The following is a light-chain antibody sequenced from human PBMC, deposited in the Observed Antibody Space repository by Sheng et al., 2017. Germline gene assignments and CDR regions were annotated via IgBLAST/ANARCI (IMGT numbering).Light chain of an antibody. CDR3: SSYATGNSQV. Sequence: QSALAQPASVSGSPGQSITISCTGTSSDVGGYDFVSWYQQHPDKAPKLLIYDVSYRPSGVSSRFSGSKSGNTASLTISGLQAQDEADYYCSSYATGNSQVFGTGTTVTVL. V-gene: IGLV2-14*03. CDR1: SSDVGGYDF. J-gene: IGLJ1*01. CDR2: DVS.